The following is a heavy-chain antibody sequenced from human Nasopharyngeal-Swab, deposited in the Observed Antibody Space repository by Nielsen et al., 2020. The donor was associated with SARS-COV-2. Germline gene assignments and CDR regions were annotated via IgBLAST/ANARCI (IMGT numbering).Heavy chain of an antibody. J-gene: IGHJ3*02. CDR3: ARESVVVAAYNAFDI. Sequence: SVKVSCKASGGTFSSYAISWVRQAPGQGLEWMGGIIPIFGTANYAQKFQGRVTITADESTSTAYIELSSLRSEDTAVYYCARESVVVAAYNAFDIWGQGTMVTVSS. V-gene: IGHV1-69*13. D-gene: IGHD2-15*01. CDR1: GGTFSSYA. CDR2: IIPIFGTA.